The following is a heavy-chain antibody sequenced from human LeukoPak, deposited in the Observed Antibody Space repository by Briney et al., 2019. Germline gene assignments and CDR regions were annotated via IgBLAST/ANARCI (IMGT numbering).Heavy chain of an antibody. Sequence: SETLSLTCTVSGGSISSYYWSWIRQPPGKGLEWIGYIYYSGSTNYNPSLRSRVTISVDTSKNQFSLKLSSVTAADTAVYYCARHGNYYGSGSYIGYWGQGTLVTVSS. J-gene: IGHJ4*02. CDR1: GGSISSYY. CDR2: IYYSGST. CDR3: ARHGNYYGSGSYIGY. D-gene: IGHD3-10*01. V-gene: IGHV4-59*08.